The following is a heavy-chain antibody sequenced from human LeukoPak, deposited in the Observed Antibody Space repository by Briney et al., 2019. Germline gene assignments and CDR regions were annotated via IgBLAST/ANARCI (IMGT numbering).Heavy chain of an antibody. J-gene: IGHJ4*02. V-gene: IGHV3-30*02. CDR3: AKDRDDYGNDC. Sequence: GGSLRLSCAASGFTFSNFGMHWIRQAPGKGLEWVAVERSGGSKHYADSVKGRFTISRDNSKNTLLLEMNNLRTDETAVYYCAKDRDDYGNDCWGQGVLVTVST. CDR1: GFTFSNFG. CDR2: ERSGGSK. D-gene: IGHD4-17*01.